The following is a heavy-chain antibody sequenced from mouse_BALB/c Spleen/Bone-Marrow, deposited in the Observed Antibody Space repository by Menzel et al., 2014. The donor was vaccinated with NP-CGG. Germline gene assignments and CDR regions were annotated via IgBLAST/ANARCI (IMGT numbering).Heavy chain of an antibody. CDR3: ARDGYYVFYAMDY. Sequence: EVKLMESGGGLVQPGGSLKLSCAASGFTFSSNGMSWVRQTPDKRLELVATINSNGGSTYYPDSVKGRFTISRDNAKNTLYLQMSSLKSEDTAMYYCARDGYYVFYAMDYWGQGTSVTVSS. D-gene: IGHD2-3*01. CDR2: INSNGGST. V-gene: IGHV5-6-3*01. CDR1: GFTFSSNG. J-gene: IGHJ4*01.